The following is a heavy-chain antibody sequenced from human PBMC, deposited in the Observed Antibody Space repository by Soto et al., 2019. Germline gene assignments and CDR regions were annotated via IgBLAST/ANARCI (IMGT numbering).Heavy chain of an antibody. CDR2: IYYSGST. Sequence: SETLSLTCTVPGGSISSGGYYWSWIRQHPGKGLEWIGYIYYSGSTYYNPSLKSRVTISVDTSKNQFSLKLSSVTAADTAVYYCARARVPPRGILSFDYWGQGTLVTVSS. V-gene: IGHV4-31*03. J-gene: IGHJ4*02. CDR3: ARARVPPRGILSFDY. CDR1: GGSISSGGYY.